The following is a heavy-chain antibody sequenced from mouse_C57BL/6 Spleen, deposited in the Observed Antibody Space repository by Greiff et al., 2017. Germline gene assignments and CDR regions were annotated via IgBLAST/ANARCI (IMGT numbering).Heavy chain of an antibody. CDR2: LDPSDSAP. Sequence: VQLQQPGAELVRPGSSVKLSCKASGYTFTSYWMHWVKQRPIQGLEWIGNLDPSDSAPPSNQKFNDKATVTVDKSSSTACMQHSILTSEDSSVMYYSRRVYGSSYLAYWGQGTTLTVSS. V-gene: IGHV1-52*01. J-gene: IGHJ2*01. CDR1: GYTFTSYW. D-gene: IGHD1-1*01. CDR3: SRRVYGSSYLAY.